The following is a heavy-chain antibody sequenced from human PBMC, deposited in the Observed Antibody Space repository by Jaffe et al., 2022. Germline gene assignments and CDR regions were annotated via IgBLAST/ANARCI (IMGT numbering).Heavy chain of an antibody. V-gene: IGHV3-30*02. CDR1: GFTFSSYG. Sequence: QVQLVESGGGVVQPGGSLRLSCAASGFTFSSYGMHWVRQAPGKGLEWVAFIRYDGSNKYYADSVKGRFTISRDNSKNTLYLQMNSLRAEDTAVYYCAKDFALNLITIFGVAGGGPFDYWGQGTLVTVSS. CDR3: AKDFALNLITIFGVAGGGPFDY. D-gene: IGHD3-3*01. J-gene: IGHJ4*02. CDR2: IRYDGSNK.